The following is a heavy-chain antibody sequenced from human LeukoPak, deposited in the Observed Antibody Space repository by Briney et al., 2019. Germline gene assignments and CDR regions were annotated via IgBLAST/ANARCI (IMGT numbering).Heavy chain of an antibody. Sequence: SETLSLTCTVSGGSISSSSYYWGWLRQPPGKGLEWIGSIYYSGSTYYNPSLKSRVTISVDTSKNQFSLKLSSVTAADTAVYYCARTVYSYGFGYWGQGTLVTVSS. CDR1: GGSISSSSYY. CDR3: ARTVYSYGFGY. J-gene: IGHJ4*02. V-gene: IGHV4-39*07. CDR2: IYYSGST. D-gene: IGHD5-18*01.